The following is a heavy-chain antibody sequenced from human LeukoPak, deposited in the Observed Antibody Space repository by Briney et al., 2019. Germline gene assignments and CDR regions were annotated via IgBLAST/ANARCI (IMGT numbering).Heavy chain of an antibody. J-gene: IGHJ4*02. V-gene: IGHV4-39*01. CDR3: ARLYGSGTHFWDS. D-gene: IGHD3-10*01. CDR2: IHYSGRT. CDR1: GGSLSSSRYY. Sequence: SETLSLTCTVSGGSLSSSRYYWGWIRPPPGMGLEWIGTIHYSGRTFYNPSLESRVTISVDTSKNQFSLKLSSVTAADTAVYYCARLYGSGTHFWDSWGQGTLVTVSS.